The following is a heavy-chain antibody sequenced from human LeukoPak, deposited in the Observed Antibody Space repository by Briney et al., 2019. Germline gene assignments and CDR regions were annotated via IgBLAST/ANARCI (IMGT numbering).Heavy chain of an antibody. D-gene: IGHD3-10*01. V-gene: IGHV4-39*07. CDR1: GGSISSSSYY. CDR3: AKDRMRFGELSYFYY. J-gene: IGHJ4*02. Sequence: SETLSLTCTVSGGSISSSSYYWGWIRQPPGKELEWIGSIYYSGTTYYNPSLQSRITISVDTSKNQFSLKLRSMTAADTAVYYCAKDRMRFGELSYFYYWGQGTLVTVSS. CDR2: IYYSGTT.